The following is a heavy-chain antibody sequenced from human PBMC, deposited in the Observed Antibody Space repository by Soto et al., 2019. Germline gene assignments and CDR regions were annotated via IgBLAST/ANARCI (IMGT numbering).Heavy chain of an antibody. V-gene: IGHV1-69*02. CDR3: ATSYGSGSTHVDS. CDR1: EGTFNFYT. J-gene: IGHJ1*01. CDR2: VNPIVGMS. Sequence: QVQLVQSGAEVKKPGSSVKVSCTASEGTFNFYTINWVRQAPGQGLEWVGRVNPIVGMSNYGQKFQGRGSITAYKPTTTASMSLNSLKSEDTAIYCCATSYGSGSTHVDSWGQGTLVTVSS. D-gene: IGHD3-10*01.